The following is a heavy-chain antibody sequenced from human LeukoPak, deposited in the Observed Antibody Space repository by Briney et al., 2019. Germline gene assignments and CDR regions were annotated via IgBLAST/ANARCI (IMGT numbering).Heavy chain of an antibody. CDR3: ARWGSGWSYFDY. J-gene: IGHJ4*02. CDR1: GGSFSGYY. Sequence: SETLSLTCAVYGGSFSGYYWSWIRQPPGKGLEWIGEINHSGSTNYNPSLKSRVTISIDTSKNQFSLKLSSVTAADTAVYYCARWGSGWSYFDYWGQDTLVTVSS. V-gene: IGHV4-34*01. D-gene: IGHD6-19*01. CDR2: INHSGST.